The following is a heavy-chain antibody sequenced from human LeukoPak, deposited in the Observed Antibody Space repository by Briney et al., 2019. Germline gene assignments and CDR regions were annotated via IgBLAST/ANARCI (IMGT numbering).Heavy chain of an antibody. CDR1: GGSFSGYY. J-gene: IGHJ4*02. V-gene: IGHV4-34*01. D-gene: IGHD5-12*01. CDR2: INHSGST. Sequence: SETLSLTCAVYGGSFSGYYWSWIRQPPGKGLEWIGEINHSGSTNYNPSLKSRVTISVDTSKNQFSLKLSSVTAADTAMYYCARDHNSGYDFDYWGQGTLVTVSS. CDR3: ARDHNSGYDFDY.